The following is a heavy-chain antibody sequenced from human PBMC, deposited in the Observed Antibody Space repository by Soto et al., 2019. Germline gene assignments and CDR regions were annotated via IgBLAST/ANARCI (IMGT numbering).Heavy chain of an antibody. J-gene: IGHJ6*02. CDR3: AREGSTIRNYDYYYYGMDV. CDR2: ISAYSGTT. D-gene: IGHD5-12*01. CDR1: GYTFTSYD. V-gene: IGHV1-18*01. Sequence: GASVKVSCTASGYTFTSYDISWVRQAPGQGLEWMGWISAYSGTTNYAQKFQGRVTMTTDTSTSTAHMELRSLRSDDTAVYYCAREGSTIRNYDYYYYGMDVWGQGTTVTVSS.